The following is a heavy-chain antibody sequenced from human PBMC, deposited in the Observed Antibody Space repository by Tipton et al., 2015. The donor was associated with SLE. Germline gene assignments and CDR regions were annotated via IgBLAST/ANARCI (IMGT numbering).Heavy chain of an antibody. V-gene: IGHV4-38-2*02. D-gene: IGHD3-16*02. Sequence: TLSLTCTVSRYSIRSGYSWDWIRQPAGKGLEWIGRVYIYGNTNYNPSLKSRVTISVDTSKNQFSLRLTSVTAADTAIYYCTRVAKTLSGVAFDIWGQGTMVTVSS. CDR2: VYIYGNT. J-gene: IGHJ3*02. CDR1: RYSIRSGYS. CDR3: TRVAKTLSGVAFDI.